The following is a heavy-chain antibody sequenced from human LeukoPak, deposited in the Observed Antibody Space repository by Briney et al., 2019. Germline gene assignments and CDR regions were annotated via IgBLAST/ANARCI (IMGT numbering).Heavy chain of an antibody. D-gene: IGHD2-15*01. CDR1: GGSFSGYY. CDR2: INHSGST. Sequence: PSETLSLTCAVYGGSFSGYYWSWIRQPPGKGLEWIGEINHSGSTNYNPSLKSRVTISVDTSKNQFSLKLSSVTAADTAVYYCASGYSGHDYWGQGTLVTVSS. J-gene: IGHJ4*02. V-gene: IGHV4-34*01. CDR3: ASGYSGHDY.